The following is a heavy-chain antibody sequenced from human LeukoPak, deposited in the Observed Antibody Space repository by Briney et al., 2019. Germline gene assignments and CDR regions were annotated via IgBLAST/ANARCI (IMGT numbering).Heavy chain of an antibody. V-gene: IGHV4-34*01. Sequence: SETLSLTCAVYGGSFSGYYWSWIRQPPGKGLEWIGEINHSGSTNYNPSLKSRVTISVDTSKNQFSLKLSSVTAADTAVYYCARGKFRLRGTCFDYWGQGTLVTVS. D-gene: IGHD1-1*01. CDR1: GGSFSGYY. CDR3: ARGKFRLRGTCFDY. J-gene: IGHJ4*02. CDR2: INHSGST.